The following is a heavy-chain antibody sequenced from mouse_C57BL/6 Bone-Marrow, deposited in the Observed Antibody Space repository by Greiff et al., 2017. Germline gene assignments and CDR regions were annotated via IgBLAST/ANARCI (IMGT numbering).Heavy chain of an antibody. CDR3: ARGIYYGYAWFAY. J-gene: IGHJ3*01. CDR1: GYSFTGYY. V-gene: IGHV1-42*01. D-gene: IGHD2-2*01. CDR2: INPSTGGT. Sequence: VQLKESGPELVKSGASVKISCKVSGYSFTGYYMNLVKQSPEKSLEWIGEINPSTGGTTDNQKYKAKATLTVDKSSSTAYIQLKSLTSEDSAVYYCARGIYYGYAWFAYWCRGTLVPVSA.